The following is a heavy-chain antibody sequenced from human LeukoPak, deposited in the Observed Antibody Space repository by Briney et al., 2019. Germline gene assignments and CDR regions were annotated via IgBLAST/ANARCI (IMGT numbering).Heavy chain of an antibody. V-gene: IGHV1-3*04. CDR2: INTGNGNT. J-gene: IGHJ6*02. CDR1: GYTFTSYA. CDR3: ARARLTHYYYYYGMDV. D-gene: IGHD3-9*01. Sequence: ASVKVSCKASGYTFTSYAMHWVRQAPGQRLEWMGWINTGNGNTKYSQKFQGRVTITRDTSTSTVYMELSSLRSEDTAVYYCARARLTHYYYYYGMDVWGQGTTVTVSS.